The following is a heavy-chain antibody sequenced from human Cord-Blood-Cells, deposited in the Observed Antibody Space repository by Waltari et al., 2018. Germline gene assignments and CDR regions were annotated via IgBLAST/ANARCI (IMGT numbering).Heavy chain of an antibody. CDR3: ARGTNYYGSGSYGRYYYYGMDV. D-gene: IGHD3-10*01. J-gene: IGHJ6*02. V-gene: IGHV4-30-2*01. CDR1: GGSISRGGYP. Sequence: QLQLQESGSGLAMPSQTLSLTCAVSGGSISRGGYPCTWLRHPPGNGLEWIGYIYHSGSTYYNPSLKSRVTISVDRSKNQFSLKLSSVTAADTAVYYCARGTNYYGSGSYGRYYYYGMDVWGQGTTVTVSS. CDR2: IYHSGST.